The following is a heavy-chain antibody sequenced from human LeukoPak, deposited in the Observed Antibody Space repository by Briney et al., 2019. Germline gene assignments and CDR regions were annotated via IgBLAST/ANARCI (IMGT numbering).Heavy chain of an antibody. CDR3: ARAGLSCSGGSCYRSNYFDY. CDR2: ISSSGSTI. J-gene: IGHJ4*02. V-gene: IGHV3-48*03. D-gene: IGHD2-15*01. Sequence: GGSLRLSCAASGFTFSSYEMNWVRQAPGKGLEWVSYISSSGSTIYYADSVKGRFTISRDNAKNSLYLQMNSLRAEDTAVYYCARAGLSCSGGSCYRSNYFDYWGQGTLVTVSS. CDR1: GFTFSSYE.